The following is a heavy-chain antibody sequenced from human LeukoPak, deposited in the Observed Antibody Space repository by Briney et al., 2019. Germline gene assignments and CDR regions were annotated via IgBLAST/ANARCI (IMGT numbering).Heavy chain of an antibody. CDR3: AKVFLGVNWFDP. Sequence: PGGSLRLSCAGSGFTFRSYNMHWVRQAPGKGLEWVAFIRFDGSEKVYADSVKGRFTISRDNSKNTLYLQMNSLRAEDTAVYYCAKVFLGVNWFDPWGQGTLVTVSS. CDR1: GFTFRSYN. CDR2: IRFDGSEK. J-gene: IGHJ5*02. D-gene: IGHD2/OR15-2a*01. V-gene: IGHV3-30*02.